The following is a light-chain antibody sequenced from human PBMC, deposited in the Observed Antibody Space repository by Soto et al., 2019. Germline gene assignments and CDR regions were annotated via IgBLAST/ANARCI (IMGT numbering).Light chain of an antibody. CDR1: QGISSW. V-gene: IGKV1-12*01. J-gene: IGKJ4*01. CDR3: QQYNNWPLT. Sequence: DIQMTQSPSSVSASVGDRVTITCRASQGISSWLAWYQQKPGKAPKLLIYDASTMATGFPARFSGSGSGTEFTLTISSLQSEDFAVYYCQQYNNWPLTFGGGTKVEIK. CDR2: DAS.